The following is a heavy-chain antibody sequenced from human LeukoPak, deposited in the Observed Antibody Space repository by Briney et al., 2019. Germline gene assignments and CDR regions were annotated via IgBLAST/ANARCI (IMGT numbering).Heavy chain of an antibody. J-gene: IGHJ4*02. CDR3: ARDGIAAAPCNY. CDR2: INPNSGGT. Sequence: ASVKVSCKASGYTFTGYYMHWARQAPGQGLEWMGWINPNSGGTNYAQKFQGRVTMTRDTSISTAYMELSRLRSDDTAVYYCARDGIAAAPCNYWGQGTLVTVSS. V-gene: IGHV1-2*02. D-gene: IGHD6-13*01. CDR1: GYTFTGYY.